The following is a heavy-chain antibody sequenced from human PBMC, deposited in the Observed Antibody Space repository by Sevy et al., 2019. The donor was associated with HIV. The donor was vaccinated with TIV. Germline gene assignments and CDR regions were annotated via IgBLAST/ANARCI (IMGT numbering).Heavy chain of an antibody. CDR1: GVSVSSDTYY. CDR2: VYHTGST. V-gene: IGHV4-61*01. J-gene: IGHJ4*02. CDR3: AREPYFFDNSGYYWDY. Sequence: SETLSFTCAVSGVSVSSDTYYWSWIRQPPGKGLEWIGYVYHTGSTNYSPSFKSRFTISLDTSKNQFSLRLFSVAAAGTAVYYCAREPYFFDNSGYYWDYWGQGALVTVSS. D-gene: IGHD3-22*01.